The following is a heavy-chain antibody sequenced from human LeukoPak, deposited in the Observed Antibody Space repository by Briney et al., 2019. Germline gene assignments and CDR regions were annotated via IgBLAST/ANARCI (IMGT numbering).Heavy chain of an antibody. Sequence: GGSLRLFCAASGYTFSISGMRWVRQAPGKGVEGVSTIRASGDNTYYADSVKGRFTISRDNAENSLYLQMNSLRAEDTALYYCARDLRGYCSSTSCSDYYMDVWGKGTTVTVSS. CDR1: GYTFSISG. V-gene: IGHV3-23*01. D-gene: IGHD2-2*01. CDR3: ARDLRGYCSSTSCSDYYMDV. CDR2: IRASGDNT. J-gene: IGHJ6*03.